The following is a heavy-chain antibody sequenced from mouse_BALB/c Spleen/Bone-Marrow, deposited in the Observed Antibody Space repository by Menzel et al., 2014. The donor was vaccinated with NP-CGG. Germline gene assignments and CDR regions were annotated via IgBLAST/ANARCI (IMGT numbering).Heavy chain of an antibody. CDR3: AREGYGSSYVGAMDY. D-gene: IGHD1-1*01. Sequence: EVKLMESGGGLVKPGGSLKLSCAASGFTFSTYALSWVRQTPEKSLEWVASISSGGSTYYSGSVKGRFTISRDNARNILYLQMSSLRSEDTAMYYCAREGYGSSYVGAMDYWGQGTSVTVSS. J-gene: IGHJ4*01. CDR2: ISSGGST. CDR1: GFTFSTYA. V-gene: IGHV5-6-5*01.